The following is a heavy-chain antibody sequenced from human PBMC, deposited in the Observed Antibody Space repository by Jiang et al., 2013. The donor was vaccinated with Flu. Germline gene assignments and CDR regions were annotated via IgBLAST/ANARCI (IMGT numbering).Heavy chain of an antibody. J-gene: IGHJ6*02. CDR2: IIVIYGTP. CDR3: AGTAGRDGYNFPPSYYYYYGMDV. V-gene: IGHV1-69*06. D-gene: IGHD5-24*01. CDR1: GGTFSSHV. Sequence: SGAEVKKPGSSVKVSCKASGGTFSSHVLSWVRQAPGQGPEWMGGIIVIYGTPKYALKFQGRVTITADKSTSTAYMELSSLTSEDTAVYFCAGTAGRDGYNFPPSYYYYYGMDVWGQGTTVTVSS.